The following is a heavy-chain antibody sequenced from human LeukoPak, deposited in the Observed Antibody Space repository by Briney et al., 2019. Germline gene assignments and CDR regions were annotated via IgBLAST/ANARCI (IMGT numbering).Heavy chain of an antibody. D-gene: IGHD1-26*01. Sequence: GGSLRLSREASGFSFSDYYMTWIRQAPGKGLEWLSYISSSGDTIYYADSVKGRFTISRDNAKNSLYLQMNSLRAEDAAVYYCARDRGGNYFGLLYYFDYWGLGTLVTVSS. CDR1: GFSFSDYY. CDR2: ISSSGDTI. J-gene: IGHJ4*02. V-gene: IGHV3-11*01. CDR3: ARDRGGNYFGLLYYFDY.